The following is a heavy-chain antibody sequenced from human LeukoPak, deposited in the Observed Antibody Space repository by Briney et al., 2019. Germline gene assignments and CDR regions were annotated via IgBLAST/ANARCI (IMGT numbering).Heavy chain of an antibody. Sequence: KPGGSLRLSCAASGFTFSSFDMNWVRQAPGKGLEWVSSISTSSRYIYYRDSVKGRFTISRDDAKNSLCLQMNSLRVEDTAVYYCARADCSGSTCYLRRSWFDPWGQGTLVTVSS. J-gene: IGHJ5*02. V-gene: IGHV3-21*01. CDR3: ARADCSGSTCYLRRSWFDP. CDR1: GFTFSSFD. D-gene: IGHD2-2*01. CDR2: ISTSSRYI.